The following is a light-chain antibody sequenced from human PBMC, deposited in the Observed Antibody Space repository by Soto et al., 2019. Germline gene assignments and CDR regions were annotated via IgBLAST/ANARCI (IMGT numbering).Light chain of an antibody. CDR2: EVT. CDR3: YSCEGSIGI. J-gene: IGLJ2*01. Sequence: QSALTQPPSASGSPGQSVTIPCTGTSSDVGGTAYVSWYQQLPGEAPKILIYEVTMRPSGVSARFSGSKSGNTASLTVSGLQDEDDAVYYCYSCEGSIGIFCGGTELTVL. CDR1: SSDVGGTAY. V-gene: IGLV2-8*01.